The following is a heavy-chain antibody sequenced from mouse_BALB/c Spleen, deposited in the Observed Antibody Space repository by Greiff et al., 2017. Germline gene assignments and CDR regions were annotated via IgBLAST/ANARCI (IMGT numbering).Heavy chain of an antibody. V-gene: IGHV5-9-4*01. CDR3: ARESYYGNYNYAMDY. CDR1: GFTFSSYA. J-gene: IGHJ4*01. CDR2: ISSGGSYT. D-gene: IGHD2-10*01. Sequence: EVMLVESGGGLVKPGGSLKLSCAASGFTFSSYAMSWVRQSPEKRLEWVAEISSGGSYTYYPDTVTGRFTISRDNAKNTLYLEMSSLRSEDTAMYYCARESYYGNYNYAMDYWGQGTSVTVSS.